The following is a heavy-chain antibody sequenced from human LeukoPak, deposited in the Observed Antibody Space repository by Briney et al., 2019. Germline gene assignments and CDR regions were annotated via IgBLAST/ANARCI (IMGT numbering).Heavy chain of an antibody. CDR3: AREGIAVAGNWFDP. Sequence: GGSLRLSCAASGFTFSSYGMHWVRQAPGKGLEWVSYISSSGSTIYYADSVKGRFTISRDNAKNSLYLQMNSLRAEDTAVYYCAREGIAVAGNWFDPWGQGTLVTVSS. V-gene: IGHV3-48*04. D-gene: IGHD6-19*01. J-gene: IGHJ5*02. CDR2: ISSSGSTI. CDR1: GFTFSSYG.